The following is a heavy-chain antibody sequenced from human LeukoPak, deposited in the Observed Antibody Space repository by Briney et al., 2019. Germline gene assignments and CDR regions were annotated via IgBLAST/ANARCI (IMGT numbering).Heavy chain of an antibody. Sequence: SETLSLTCTVSGGSISSGSYYWSWIRQPAGKGLEWIGRIYTSGSTNYNPSLKSRVTISVDTSKNQFSLKLSSVTAADTAVYYCAREQESYQLLSYDAFDIWGQGTMVTVSS. CDR3: AREQESYQLLSYDAFDI. D-gene: IGHD2-2*01. V-gene: IGHV4-61*02. CDR1: GGSISSGSYY. CDR2: IYTSGST. J-gene: IGHJ3*02.